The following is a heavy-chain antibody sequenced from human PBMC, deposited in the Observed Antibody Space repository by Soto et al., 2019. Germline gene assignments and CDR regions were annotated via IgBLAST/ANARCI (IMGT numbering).Heavy chain of an antibody. J-gene: IGHJ6*02. Sequence: GESLKISCKGSGYSFTSYWIGWVRQMPGKGLEWMGIIYPGDSDTRYSPSFQGQVTISADKSISTAYLQWSSLKASDTAMYYCASPGAGGYYYYGMDVWGQGTTVTVSS. CDR3: ASPGAGGYYYYGMDV. V-gene: IGHV5-51*01. D-gene: IGHD2-15*01. CDR1: GYSFTSYW. CDR2: IYPGDSDT.